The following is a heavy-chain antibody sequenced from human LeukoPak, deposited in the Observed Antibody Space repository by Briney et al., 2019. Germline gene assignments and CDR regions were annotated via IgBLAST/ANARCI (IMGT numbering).Heavy chain of an antibody. D-gene: IGHD3-22*01. J-gene: IGHJ4*02. CDR2: IRTKPNTYAT. Sequence: PGGSLRLSCATSGFSFSDSAMHWVRQAPGKGPEWAGRIRTKPNTYATAYGASVKGRFTISRDDSKNTAYLQMSSLKTDDTAVYYRARKSNSDISEYWFEFDHWGLGTLVTVSS. CDR1: GFSFSDSA. V-gene: IGHV3-73*01. CDR3: ARKSNSDISEYWFEFDH.